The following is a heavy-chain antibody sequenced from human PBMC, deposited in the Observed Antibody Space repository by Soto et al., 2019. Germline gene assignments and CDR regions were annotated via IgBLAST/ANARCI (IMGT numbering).Heavy chain of an antibody. J-gene: IGHJ4*02. CDR2: MNSDGSST. CDR1: GFTFSSYW. Sequence: EVQLVESGGNLVQPGGSLRLTCAASGFTFSSYWMHWVRQAPGKGLVWVSRMNSDGSSTSYADSVKGRFTISRDNAKNTLYLQMNSLRVEATVVYYCARPACGLELPYLDSWGQGTLVTVSS. V-gene: IGHV3-74*01. CDR3: ARPACGLELPYLDS. D-gene: IGHD1-7*01.